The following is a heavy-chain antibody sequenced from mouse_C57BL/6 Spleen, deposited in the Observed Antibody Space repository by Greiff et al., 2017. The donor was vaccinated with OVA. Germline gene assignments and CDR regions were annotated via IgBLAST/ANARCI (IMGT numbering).Heavy chain of an antibody. CDR2: INPYNGGT. CDR3: ARNDGLDY. J-gene: IGHJ2*01. CDR1: GFTFTDYY. V-gene: IGHV1-19*01. Sequence: EVKLVESGPVLVKPGASVKMSCKASGFTFTDYYMNWVKQSHGKSLEWIGVINPYNGGTSYNQKFKGKATLTVDKSSSTAYMELNSLTSEDSAVYYCARNDGLDYWGQGTTLTVSS. D-gene: IGHD2-3*01.